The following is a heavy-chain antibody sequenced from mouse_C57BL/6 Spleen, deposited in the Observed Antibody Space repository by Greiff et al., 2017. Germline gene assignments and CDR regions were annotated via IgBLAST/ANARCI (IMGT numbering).Heavy chain of an antibody. J-gene: IGHJ4*01. CDR3: ARHDDYYGSSYGAMDY. CDR2: IWSDGST. CDR1: GFSLTSYG. V-gene: IGHV2-6-1*01. D-gene: IGHD1-1*01. Sequence: VMLVESGPGLVAPSQSLSITCTVSGFSLTSYGVHWVRQPPGKGLEWLVVIWSDGSTTYNSALKSRLSISKDNSKSQVFLKMNSLQTDDTAMYYCARHDDYYGSSYGAMDYWGQGTSVTVSS.